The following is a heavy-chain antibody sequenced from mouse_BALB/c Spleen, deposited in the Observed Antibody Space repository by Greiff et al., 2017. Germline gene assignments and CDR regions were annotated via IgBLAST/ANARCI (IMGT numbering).Heavy chain of an antibody. CDR3: ARGHRYDVGYAMDY. V-gene: IGHV1S135*01. CDR1: GYSFTDYN. Sequence: EVKLQQSGPELVKPGASVKVSCKASGYSFTDYNMYWVKQSHGKSLEWIGYIDPYNGGTSYNQKFKGKATLTVDKSSSTAYMQLKSLTSEDSAVYYCARGHRYDVGYAMDYWGQGTSVTVSS. J-gene: IGHJ4*01. CDR2: IDPYNGGT. D-gene: IGHD2-14*01.